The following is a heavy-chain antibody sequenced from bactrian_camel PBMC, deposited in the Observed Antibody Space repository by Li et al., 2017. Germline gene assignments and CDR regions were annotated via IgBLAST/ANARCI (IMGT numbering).Heavy chain of an antibody. CDR2: VYTLGGST. D-gene: IGHD1*01. J-gene: IGHJ4*01. V-gene: IGHV3S1*01. CDR3: VADRRVGCMEKSEGDYLY. CDR1: GVIVTRYC. Sequence: HVQLVESGGGSVQPGGSLRLSCQASGVIVTRYCMGWFRQAPGKEREGIARVYTLGGSTIYADSVKGRFTMSRDSAKNTWYLQMNSLNGDDTAMYYCVADRRVGCMEKSEGDYLYRGQGTQVTVS.